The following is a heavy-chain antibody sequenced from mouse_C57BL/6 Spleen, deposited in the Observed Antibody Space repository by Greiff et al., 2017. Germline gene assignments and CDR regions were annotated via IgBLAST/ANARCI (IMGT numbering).Heavy chain of an antibody. CDR2: IYPRDGST. D-gene: IGHD4-1*01. CDR1: GYTFTDHT. Sequence: VKVVESDAELVKPGASVKISCKVSGYTFTDHTIHWMKQRPEQGLEWIGYIYPRDGSTKYNEKFKGKATLTADKSSSTAYMQLNSLTSEDSAVYFCARKVLTLYYFDYWGQGTTLTVSS. J-gene: IGHJ2*01. CDR3: ARKVLTLYYFDY. V-gene: IGHV1-78*01.